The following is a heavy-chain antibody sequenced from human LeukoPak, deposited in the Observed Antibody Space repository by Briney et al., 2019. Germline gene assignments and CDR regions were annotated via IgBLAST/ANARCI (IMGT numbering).Heavy chain of an antibody. J-gene: IGHJ4*02. CDR1: GFTFSSYW. D-gene: IGHD3-10*01. CDR2: IKQDGSEK. CDR3: ARDGGSGSLDY. V-gene: IGHV3-7*01. Sequence: GGSLRLSCAASGFTFSSYWMTWVRQARGKWLEWVANIKQDGSEKYYVDSVKGRFTISRDNAKNSLFLQMNSLRAEDTAVYYCARDGGSGSLDYWGQGTLVTVSS.